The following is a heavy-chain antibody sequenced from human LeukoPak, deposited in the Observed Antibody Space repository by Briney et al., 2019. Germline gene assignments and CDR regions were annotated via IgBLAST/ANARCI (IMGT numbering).Heavy chain of an antibody. CDR2: TYYRSKWYN. D-gene: IGHD3-10*01. CDR1: RDSVSSKSAA. Sequence: SQTLSLTCAISRDSVSSKSAAWNWIRQSPSRGLEWLGRTYYRSKWYNEYAVSVKSRISINPDTSKNQFSLQVNSVTPEDTAVYYCARTYNNAIDYWGQETLVTVSS. J-gene: IGHJ4*02. CDR3: ARTYNNAIDY. V-gene: IGHV6-1*01.